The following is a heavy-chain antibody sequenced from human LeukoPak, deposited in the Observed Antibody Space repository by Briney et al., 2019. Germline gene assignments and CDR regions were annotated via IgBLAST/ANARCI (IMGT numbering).Heavy chain of an antibody. J-gene: IGHJ4*02. CDR2: ISSSGSTI. CDR3: ARESEVYAI. CDR1: GFTFSSYE. V-gene: IGHV3-48*03. Sequence: GGSLRLSCAASGFTFSSYEMNWVRQAPGKGLEWVSYISSSGSTIYYADSVKGRFTISRDNAKNSLYLQMNSLRAEDTAVYYCARESEVYAIWGQGTLVTVSS. D-gene: IGHD2-8*01.